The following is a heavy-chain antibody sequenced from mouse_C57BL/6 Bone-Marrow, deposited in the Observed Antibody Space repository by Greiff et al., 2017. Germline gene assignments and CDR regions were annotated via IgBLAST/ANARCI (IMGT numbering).Heavy chain of an antibody. J-gene: IGHJ2*01. V-gene: IGHV2-2*01. CDR3: ARKDSNGYYFDY. CDR2: IWSGGST. Sequence: VKVVESGPGLVQPSQSLSITCPVSGFSLTSYGVHWVRQSPGKGLEWLGVIWSGGSTDYNAAFISRLSISKDYSKSQVFFKMNSLQADDTAIYYCARKDSNGYYFDYWGQGTTLTASS. CDR1: GFSLTSYG. D-gene: IGHD2-5*01.